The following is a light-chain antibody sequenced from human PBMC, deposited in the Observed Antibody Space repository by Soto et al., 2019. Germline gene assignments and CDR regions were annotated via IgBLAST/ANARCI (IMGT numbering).Light chain of an antibody. J-gene: IGKJ2*01. CDR2: KAS. CDR3: QQYNSYSKT. Sequence: DIQMTQSPSTLSASVGDRVTITCRASQSISSWLAWYQQKPGKAPKLLIYKASSLESGVPSRFSGSGSGTEFTLTISSLQPDDFATYHCQQYNSYSKTFGQGTKLEI. V-gene: IGKV1-5*03. CDR1: QSISSW.